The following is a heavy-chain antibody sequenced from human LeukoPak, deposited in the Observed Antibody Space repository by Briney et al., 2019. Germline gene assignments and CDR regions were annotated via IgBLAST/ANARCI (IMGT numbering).Heavy chain of an antibody. CDR1: GFAFSSYA. Sequence: PGGSLRLSCAASGFAFSSYAMHWVRQAPGKGLEWVAVISYDGSNKYYADSVKGRFTISRDNSKNTLYLQMNSLRAEDTAVYYCARDGIVGPIAAAGYFDYWGQGTLVTVSS. CDR3: ARDGIVGPIAAAGYFDY. D-gene: IGHD6-13*01. CDR2: ISYDGSNK. J-gene: IGHJ4*02. V-gene: IGHV3-30-3*01.